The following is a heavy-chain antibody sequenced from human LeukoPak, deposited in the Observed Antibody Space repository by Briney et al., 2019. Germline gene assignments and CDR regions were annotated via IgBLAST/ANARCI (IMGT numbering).Heavy chain of an antibody. J-gene: IGHJ6*02. Sequence: GGSLRLSCAASGFTFSNAWMSWVRQAPGKGLEWVGRIKSKTDGGTTDYAAPVKGRFTISRDDSKNTLYLQMNSLKTEDTAVYYCTTAIDSIAAASDYCYYGMDVWGQGTTVTVSS. CDR1: GFTFSNAW. CDR2: IKSKTDGGTT. D-gene: IGHD6-13*01. V-gene: IGHV3-15*01. CDR3: TTAIDSIAAASDYCYYGMDV.